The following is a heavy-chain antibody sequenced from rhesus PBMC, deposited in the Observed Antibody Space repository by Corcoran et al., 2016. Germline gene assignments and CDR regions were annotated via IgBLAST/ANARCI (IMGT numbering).Heavy chain of an antibody. J-gene: IGHJ1*01. CDR1: GGSISSGFD. CDR2: IYGNSGRT. CDR3: ARLGGSYNAEYFEF. V-gene: IGHV4-76*01. Sequence: QVQLQESGPGVVKPSETLSLTCAVSGGSISSGFDWRWIRQPPGKGLEWIGYIYGNSGRTNYNPSLKNRVTISKDASKNQFSLKLSSVTAADTAVYYCARLGGSYNAEYFEFWGQGALVTVSS. D-gene: IGHD1-44*02.